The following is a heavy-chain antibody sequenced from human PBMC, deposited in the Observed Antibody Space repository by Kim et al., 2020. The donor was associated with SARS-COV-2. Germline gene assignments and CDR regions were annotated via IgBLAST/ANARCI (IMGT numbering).Heavy chain of an antibody. CDR2: IIGSGTTI. J-gene: IGHJ4*02. D-gene: IGHD4-4*01. Sequence: GGSLRLSCTASGFTFSSYEMNWVRQAPGKGLEWVSYIIGSGTTIYYADSVGGRFTISRDNDKNSLFLQMNSLRAEDTAVYYCARGPNYSPFDYWGQGTLVTVSS. CDR1: GFTFSSYE. CDR3: ARGPNYSPFDY. V-gene: IGHV3-48*03.